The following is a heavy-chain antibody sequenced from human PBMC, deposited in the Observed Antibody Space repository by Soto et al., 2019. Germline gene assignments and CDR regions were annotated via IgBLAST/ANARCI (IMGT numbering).Heavy chain of an antibody. Sequence: PGGSLRLSCAASGFTFSSYWMSWVRQAPGKGLEWVANIKQDGSEKYYVDSVKGRFTISRDNAKNSLYLQMNSLRAEDTAVYYCARWTTVDPFWYYYCYMYVWGKGSTVTVSS. J-gene: IGHJ6*03. CDR3: ARWTTVDPFWYYYCYMYV. CDR2: IKQDGSEK. D-gene: IGHD4-17*01. CDR1: GFTFSSYW. V-gene: IGHV3-7*01.